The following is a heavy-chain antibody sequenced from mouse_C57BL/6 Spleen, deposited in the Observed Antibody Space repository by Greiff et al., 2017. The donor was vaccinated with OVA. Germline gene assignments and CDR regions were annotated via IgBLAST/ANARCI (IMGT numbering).Heavy chain of an antibody. CDR1: GFTFSSYG. D-gene: IGHD2-4*01. J-gene: IGHJ2*01. CDR2: ISSGGSYT. CDR3: ARDGDYDVRDYFDY. V-gene: IGHV5-6*01. Sequence: EVMLVESGGDLVKPGGSLKLSCAASGFTFSSYGMSWVRQTPDKRLEWVATISSGGSYTYYPDSVKGRFTISRDNAKNTLYLQMSSLKSEDTAMYYCARDGDYDVRDYFDYWGQGTTLTVSS.